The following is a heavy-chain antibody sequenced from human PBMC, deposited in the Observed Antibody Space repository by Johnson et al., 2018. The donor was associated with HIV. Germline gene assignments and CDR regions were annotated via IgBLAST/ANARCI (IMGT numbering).Heavy chain of an antibody. Sequence: VQLVESGGGLVQPGGSLRLSCAASGFTFSSYAMHWVRQAPGKGLEWVSAISGSGGSTYYADSVKGRFTISRDNSKNTLYLQMNSLRVDDTAIYYCARAYTYGAFDIWGQGTMVTVSS. V-gene: IGHV3-23*04. D-gene: IGHD5-18*01. CDR2: ISGSGGST. J-gene: IGHJ3*02. CDR3: ARAYTYGAFDI. CDR1: GFTFSSYA.